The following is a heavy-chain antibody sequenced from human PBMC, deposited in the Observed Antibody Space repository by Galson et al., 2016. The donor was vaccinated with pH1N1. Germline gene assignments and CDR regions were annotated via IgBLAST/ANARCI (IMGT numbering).Heavy chain of an antibody. CDR2: IYYSGST. CDR1: GGSISSSSYY. D-gene: IGHD3-10*01. V-gene: IGHV4-39*01. J-gene: IGHJ4*02. Sequence: LSLTCTVSGGSISSSSYYWDWIRQPPGKGLEWIGSIYYSGSTYYNPSLKSRVTISVDTSKNQFSLKLSSVTAADTAVYYCARRGIGEFLYYFDYWGQGTLSPSPQ. CDR3: ARRGIGEFLYYFDY.